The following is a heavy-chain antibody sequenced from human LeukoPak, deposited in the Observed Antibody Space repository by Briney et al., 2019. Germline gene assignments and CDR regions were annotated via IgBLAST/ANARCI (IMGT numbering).Heavy chain of an antibody. D-gene: IGHD6-19*01. J-gene: IGHJ5*02. CDR3: ARGAPIRVAVAATFDP. V-gene: IGHV1-3*01. Sequence: PGGSLRLSYAASGFTFSSYAMHWVRQAPGQRLEWMGWINAANGNTQYSQKFQGRVTITRDTSASTAYMELSSLRSEDTAVYYCARGAPIRVAVAATFDPWGQGTLVTVPS. CDR2: INAANGNT. CDR1: GFTFSSYA.